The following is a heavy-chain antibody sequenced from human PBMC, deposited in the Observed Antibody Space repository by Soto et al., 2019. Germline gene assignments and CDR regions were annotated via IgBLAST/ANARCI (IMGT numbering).Heavy chain of an antibody. Sequence: VVSLRISCAASGFTFSSYSMNWVRQAPGKGLEWVSSISSSSSYIYYADSVKGRFTISRDNAKNSLYLQMNSLRAEDTAVYYCARDPTGYSSGWYSPWGQGTLVTVSS. D-gene: IGHD6-19*01. CDR2: ISSSSSYI. J-gene: IGHJ4*02. CDR3: ARDPTGYSSGWYSP. V-gene: IGHV3-21*01. CDR1: GFTFSSYS.